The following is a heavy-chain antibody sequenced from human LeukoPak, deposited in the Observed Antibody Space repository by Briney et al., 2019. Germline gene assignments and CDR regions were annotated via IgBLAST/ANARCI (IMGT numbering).Heavy chain of an antibody. D-gene: IGHD3-22*01. CDR1: GSSFTSNNYY. V-gene: IGHV4-39*07. CDR3: ARVAITMIVVVMTRVGAFDI. J-gene: IGHJ3*02. CDR2: IYYSGST. Sequence: PSETLSLTCTVSGSSFTSNNYYWGWIRQPPGKGLEWIGSIYYSGSTYYNPSLKSRVTISVDTSKNQFSLKLSSVTAADTAVYYCARVAITMIVVVMTRVGAFDIWGQGTMVTVSS.